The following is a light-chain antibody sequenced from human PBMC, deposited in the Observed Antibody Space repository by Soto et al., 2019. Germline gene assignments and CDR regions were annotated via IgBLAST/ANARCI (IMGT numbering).Light chain of an antibody. CDR1: QSVLCSSNNNNC. CDR3: QQYYSAPCT. CDR2: WAS. Sequence: DIVMTQSPDSLAVSLGERATINCKSSQSVLCSSNNNNCLAWFQQKAGQPPKLLIYWASTRQSGVPDRFSGSGSGTDFTLTISSLQAEDVAVYYCQQYYSAPCTFGQGTKLEIK. J-gene: IGKJ2*02. V-gene: IGKV4-1*01.